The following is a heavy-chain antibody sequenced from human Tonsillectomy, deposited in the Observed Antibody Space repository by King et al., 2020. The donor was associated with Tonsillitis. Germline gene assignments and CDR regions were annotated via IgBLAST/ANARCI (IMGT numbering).Heavy chain of an antibody. CDR2: IYHSGNT. CDR3: ARVLGHYDSGGYYYVLYWYFDL. Sequence: QLQESGPGLVKPSETLSLTCAVSGFSISTGFYWGWIRQPPGKGLEWIGSIYHSGNTYYNPSLKSRVTISIDPSKNQFSLKLSSVTAADTAVYYCARVLGHYDSGGYYYVLYWYFDLWGRGTLVNVSS. D-gene: IGHD3-22*01. J-gene: IGHJ2*01. V-gene: IGHV4-38-2*01. CDR1: GFSISTGFY.